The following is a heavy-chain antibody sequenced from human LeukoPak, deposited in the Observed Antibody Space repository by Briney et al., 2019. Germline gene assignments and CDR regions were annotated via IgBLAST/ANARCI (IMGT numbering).Heavy chain of an antibody. CDR1: GFTFSSYA. J-gene: IGHJ4*02. D-gene: IGHD6-13*01. V-gene: IGHV3-48*04. CDR2: IRTSGTNT. CDR3: ASDRGSSWYEPLDY. Sequence: GGSLRLSCAASGFTFSSYAMTWVRQAPGKGLEWVSYIRTSGTNTDYTGSVKGRFTISRDNAKNSLYLQMNSLRAEDTAVYYCASDRGSSWYEPLDYWGQGTLVTVSS.